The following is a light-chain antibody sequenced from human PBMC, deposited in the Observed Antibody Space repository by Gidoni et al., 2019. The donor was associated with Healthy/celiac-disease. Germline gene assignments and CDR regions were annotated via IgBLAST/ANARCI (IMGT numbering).Light chain of an antibody. J-gene: IGKJ4*01. CDR3: QQYDNLLLT. CDR2: DAS. CDR1: QDISNY. V-gene: IGKV1-33*01. Sequence: DIQMTQFPSFLSASVGDRVTITCQASQDISNYLNWYQQKPGKDPRLLIYDASNLETGVPSRFSGSGSGTDFTFTISSLQPEDIATYYCQQYDNLLLTFGGXTKVEIK.